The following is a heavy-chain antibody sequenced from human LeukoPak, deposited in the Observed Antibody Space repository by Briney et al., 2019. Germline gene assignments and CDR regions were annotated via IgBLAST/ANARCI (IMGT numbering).Heavy chain of an antibody. CDR3: AKDRSDSSNWYLGDY. CDR1: GFIFSDSW. D-gene: IGHD6-13*01. Sequence: QAGGSLRLSCAASGFIFSDSWIHWVRQAPGQGLVWVSRIDSDGGSPTYADSVKGRFTISRDNAKNTLYLQMTNLRAEDTAIYYCAKDRSDSSNWYLGDYWGQGTLVTVSS. CDR2: IDSDGGSP. J-gene: IGHJ4*02. V-gene: IGHV3-74*03.